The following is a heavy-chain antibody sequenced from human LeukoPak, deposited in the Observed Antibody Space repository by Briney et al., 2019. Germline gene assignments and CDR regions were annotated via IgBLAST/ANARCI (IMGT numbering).Heavy chain of an antibody. V-gene: IGHV3-21*01. CDR1: GLTSSRSA. Sequence: PGGSLRLSCTASGLTSSRSAMSWVRQAPGKGLEWVSFISGSVGNTYYADSVKGRFTISRDNAKNSLYLQMNSLRAEDTAVYYCARTPRHSSGYQPLRPVSDWGQGTLVTVSS. D-gene: IGHD3-22*01. J-gene: IGHJ4*02. CDR3: ARTPRHSSGYQPLRPVSD. CDR2: ISGSVGNT.